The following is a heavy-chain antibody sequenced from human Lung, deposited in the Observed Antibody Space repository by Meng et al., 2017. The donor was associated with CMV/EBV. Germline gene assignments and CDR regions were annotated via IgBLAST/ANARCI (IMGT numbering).Heavy chain of an antibody. CDR3: TRDIGGGGAY. CDR1: GFSFSRYW. V-gene: IGHV3-74*01. D-gene: IGHD1-26*01. Sequence: GEXXTISCAASGFSFSRYWMHWVRQVPGKGLVWVSRTNEDGTITNYADSVKGRFTISRDNAKNTMYLQMNSLKVEDTAIYYCTRDIGGGGAYWGQGTLVTVSS. CDR2: TNEDGTIT. J-gene: IGHJ4*02.